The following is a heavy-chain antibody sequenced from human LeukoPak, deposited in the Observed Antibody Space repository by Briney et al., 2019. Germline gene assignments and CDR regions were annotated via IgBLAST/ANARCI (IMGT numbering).Heavy chain of an antibody. V-gene: IGHV3-30*04. D-gene: IGHD2-21*02. Sequence: GRSLRLSCAASGFTFSSYPMHWVRQAPGKGLEWVAGISYDGSDKYYAASVKGRFTISRDNSKNTLYLQMNSLRAEDTAVYYCARGKLRDYCGGDCYSGSFDYWGQGTLVTVSS. CDR3: ARGKLRDYCGGDCYSGSFDY. CDR1: GFTFSSYP. J-gene: IGHJ4*02. CDR2: ISYDGSDK.